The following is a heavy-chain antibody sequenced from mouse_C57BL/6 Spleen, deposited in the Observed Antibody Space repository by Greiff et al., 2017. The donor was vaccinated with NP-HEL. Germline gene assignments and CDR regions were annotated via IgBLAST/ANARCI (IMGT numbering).Heavy chain of an antibody. CDR1: GYTFTTYP. V-gene: IGHV1-47*01. D-gene: IGHD1-1*01. J-gene: IGHJ4*01. CDR3: AIYYGSSYFAMDY. Sequence: VQVVESGAELVKPGASVKMSCKASGYTFTTYPIEWMKQNHGKSLEWIGNFHPYNDDTKYNEKFKGKATLTVEKSSSTVYLELSRLTSDDSAVYYCAIYYGSSYFAMDYWGQGTSVTVSS. CDR2: FHPYNDDT.